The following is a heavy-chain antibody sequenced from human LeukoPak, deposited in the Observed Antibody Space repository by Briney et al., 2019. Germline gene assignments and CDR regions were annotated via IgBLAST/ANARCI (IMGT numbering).Heavy chain of an antibody. J-gene: IGHJ4*02. CDR2: ISSSSSYI. Sequence: GGSLRLSCAASGFTFSSYSMNWVRQAPGKGLEWVSSISSSSSYIYYADSVKGRFTNSRDNAKNSLYLQMNSLRAEDTAVYYCARDSANWNYPYWGQGTLVTVSS. V-gene: IGHV3-21*01. CDR1: GFTFSSYS. CDR3: ARDSANWNYPY. D-gene: IGHD1-7*01.